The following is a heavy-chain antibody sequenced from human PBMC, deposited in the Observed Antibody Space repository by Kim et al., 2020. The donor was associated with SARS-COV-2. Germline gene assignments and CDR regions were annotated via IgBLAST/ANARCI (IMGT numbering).Heavy chain of an antibody. CDR3: ARDQGFLEWLPGDY. Sequence: AQKLQGRVTMTTDTSTSTAYMELRSLRSDDTAVYYCARDQGFLEWLPGDYWGQGTLVTVSS. D-gene: IGHD3-3*01. V-gene: IGHV1-18*01. J-gene: IGHJ4*02.